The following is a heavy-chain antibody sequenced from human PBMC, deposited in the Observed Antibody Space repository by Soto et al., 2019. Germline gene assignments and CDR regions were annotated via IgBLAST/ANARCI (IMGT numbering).Heavy chain of an antibody. V-gene: IGHV1-18*01. CDR2: ISAYNGNT. Sequence: ASVKVSCKASGYTFTSYGISWVRQAPGQGLEWMGWISAYNGNTNYAQKLQGRVTMTTDTSTSTAYMELRSLRSDDTAVYYCARDRPLTYCTNGVYSVDYWGQRTLFTVSS. CDR3: ARDRPLTYCTNGVYSVDY. CDR1: GYTFTSYG. D-gene: IGHD2-8*01. J-gene: IGHJ4*02.